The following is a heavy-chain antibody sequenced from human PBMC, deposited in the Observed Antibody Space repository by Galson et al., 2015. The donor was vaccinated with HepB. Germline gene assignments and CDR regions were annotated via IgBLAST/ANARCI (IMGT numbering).Heavy chain of an antibody. CDR1: GFSFSSYW. D-gene: IGHD3-16*01. V-gene: IGHV3-7*01. CDR2: IKTDGSEK. J-gene: IGHJ4*02. Sequence: SLRLSCAASGFSFSSYWMSWVRQAPGKGLECVASIKTDGSEKQYVDSVKGRFTISRDNARSSLFLQMNSLRGEDTAVYYCARDWAPASLRGQGTLVAVSS. CDR3: ARDWAPASL.